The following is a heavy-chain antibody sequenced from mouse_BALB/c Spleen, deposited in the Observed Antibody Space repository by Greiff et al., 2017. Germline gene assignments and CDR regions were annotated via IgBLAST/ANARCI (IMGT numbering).Heavy chain of an antibody. J-gene: IGHJ3*01. CDR2: IYPGSGST. V-gene: IGHV1S22*01. Sequence: KQPGSELVRPGASVKLSCKASGYTFTSYWMHWVKQRPGQGLEWIGNIYPGSGSTNYDEKFKSKATLTVDTSSSTAYMQLSSLTSEDSAVYYCTTLFAYWGQGTLVTVSA. CDR3: TTLFAY. CDR1: GYTFTSYW.